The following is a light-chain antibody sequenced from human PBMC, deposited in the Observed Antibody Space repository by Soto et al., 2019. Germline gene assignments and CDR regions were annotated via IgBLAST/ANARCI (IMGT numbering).Light chain of an antibody. CDR1: QSISNW. Sequence: DIQMTQXPATLSASVGDRVTITCRASQSISNWLAWYQQKPGKAPKVLIYKASSLESGVPSRFSGSGSGTEFTLTISSLQPDDFATYYCQQYNLFWTFGQGTKVEIK. V-gene: IGKV1-5*03. CDR3: QQYNLFWT. CDR2: KAS. J-gene: IGKJ1*01.